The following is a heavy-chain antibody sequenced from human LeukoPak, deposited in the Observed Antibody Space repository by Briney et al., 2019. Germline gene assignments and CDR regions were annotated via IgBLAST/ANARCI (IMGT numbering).Heavy chain of an antibody. V-gene: IGHV3-20*04. CDR3: ARAATYYYDSSGYYSSDY. CDR2: INWNGGST. Sequence: GGSLRLSCAASGFTFDDYGMSWVRQAPGKGLEWVSGINWNGGSTGYADSVKGRFTISRDNAKNSLYLQMNSLRAEDTALYYCARAATYYYDSSGYYSSDYWGQGTLVTVSS. J-gene: IGHJ4*02. CDR1: GFTFDDYG. D-gene: IGHD3-22*01.